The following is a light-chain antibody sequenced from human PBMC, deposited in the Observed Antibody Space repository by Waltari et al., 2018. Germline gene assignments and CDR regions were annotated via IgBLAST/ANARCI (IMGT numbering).Light chain of an antibody. CDR3: QVWDRNPDHTEV. J-gene: IGLJ3*02. Sequence: SYVLTQPPSVSVAPGKTARITCGGNDIGSKSVPWYQQKPGQAPVVVMSYDSDRPSGIPERFSGSNSGNTATLTITRVEAGDEADYYYQVWDRNPDHTEVFGGGTRVTVL. CDR2: YDS. CDR1: DIGSKS. V-gene: IGLV3-21*04.